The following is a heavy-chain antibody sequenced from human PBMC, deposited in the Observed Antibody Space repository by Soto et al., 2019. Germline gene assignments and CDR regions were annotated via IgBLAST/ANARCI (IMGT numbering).Heavy chain of an antibody. CDR1: GYTFTAYY. CDR2: INPNSGGT. CDR3: AKSLNHYGMDV. V-gene: IGHV1-2*04. D-gene: IGHD3-10*01. J-gene: IGHJ6*02. Sequence: ASVKVSCKASGYTFTAYYVPWVRQAPGQGLEWMGWINPNSGGTKYAQKFQGWVTMTRDTSISTAYMELSRLRSDDTAMYYCAKSLNHYGMDVWGQGTTVTSP.